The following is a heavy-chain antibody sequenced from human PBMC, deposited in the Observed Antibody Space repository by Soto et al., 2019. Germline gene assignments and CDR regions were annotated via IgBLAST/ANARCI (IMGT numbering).Heavy chain of an antibody. CDR3: AKDPAAIPRGAFDI. CDR1: GFTFSSYA. D-gene: IGHD2-2*01. Sequence: EVQLLESGGGLVKPGGSLRLSCAASGFTFSSYAMSWVRQAPGKGLEWVSAISGSGGSTDYAESVKGRFTISRDNSKNTVYLPMNSLRAEDTAVYYCAKDPAAIPRGAFDIWGQGTLVTVSS. J-gene: IGHJ3*02. V-gene: IGHV3-23*01. CDR2: ISGSGGST.